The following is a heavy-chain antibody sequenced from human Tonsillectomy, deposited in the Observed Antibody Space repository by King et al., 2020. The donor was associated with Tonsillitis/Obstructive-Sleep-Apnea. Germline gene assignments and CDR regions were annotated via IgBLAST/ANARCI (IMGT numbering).Heavy chain of an antibody. D-gene: IGHD1-26*01. CDR2: FDPEDGET. CDR1: GYTLTDLS. CDR3: ATGPTRVGATGFDN. V-gene: IGHV1-24*01. Sequence: QLVQSGVEVKKPGASVKVSCKVSGYTLTDLSMHWVRQAPGKGLEWMGSFDPEDGETIYAQKFQGRVTMTEDTSTDTAYMELSSLRSEDTAVYYCATGPTRVGATGFDNWGRGTLVTVSS. J-gene: IGHJ4*02.